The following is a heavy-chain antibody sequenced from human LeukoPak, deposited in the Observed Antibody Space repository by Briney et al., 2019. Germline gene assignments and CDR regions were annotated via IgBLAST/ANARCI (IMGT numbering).Heavy chain of an antibody. J-gene: IGHJ5*02. Sequence: SETLSLTCTVSGYSISSGYYWGWIRQPPGKGLEWIGSIYHSGSTYYNPSLKSRVTISVDTSKNQFSLKLSSETAADTAVYYCARGGYSSSWYLRWFDPWGQGTLVTVSS. CDR2: IYHSGST. V-gene: IGHV4-38-2*02. CDR3: ARGGYSSSWYLRWFDP. D-gene: IGHD6-13*01. CDR1: GYSISSGYY.